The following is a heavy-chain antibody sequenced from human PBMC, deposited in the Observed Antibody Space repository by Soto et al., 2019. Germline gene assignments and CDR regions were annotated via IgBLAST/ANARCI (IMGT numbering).Heavy chain of an antibody. V-gene: IGHV1-2*04. CDR1: GYTFTGYY. Sequence: QVQLVQSGAEVKKPGASVKVSCKASGYTFTGYYMHWVRQAPGQGLEWMGWINPNSGGTNYAQKFQGWVTMTRDTSISTAYMELSRLRSDDTAVYYCARGGLLGYYYYGMDVWGQGTTVTVSS. J-gene: IGHJ6*02. D-gene: IGHD2-15*01. CDR2: INPNSGGT. CDR3: ARGGLLGYYYYGMDV.